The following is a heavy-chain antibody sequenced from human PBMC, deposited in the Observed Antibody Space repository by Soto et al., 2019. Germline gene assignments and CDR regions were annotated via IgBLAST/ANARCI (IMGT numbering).Heavy chain of an antibody. CDR3: AAADQWSSLEFDY. V-gene: IGHV1-3*01. Sequence: QVQLVQSGAEVKKPGASVKVSSKASGYTFTSYAMHWVRQAPGQRLEWMGWINAGNGNTKYSQKFQGRVTITRDTSASTAYMELSSLRSEDMAVYYCAAADQWSSLEFDYWGQGTLVTVSS. CDR2: INAGNGNT. J-gene: IGHJ4*02. D-gene: IGHD1-1*01. CDR1: GYTFTSYA.